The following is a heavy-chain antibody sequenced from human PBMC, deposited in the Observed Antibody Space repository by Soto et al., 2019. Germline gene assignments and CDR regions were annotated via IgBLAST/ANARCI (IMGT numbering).Heavy chain of an antibody. Sequence: ASVKVSCKASGYTFTDYNMHWVRQAPGQGLEWMGWINPNSGGTSYAQKFQGRVTMTRDTPITTAYMELSRLTSDDTAVYYCAREGSSSSRYFQHWGQGTLVTVSS. J-gene: IGHJ1*01. CDR2: INPNSGGT. CDR3: AREGSSSSRYFQH. V-gene: IGHV1-2*02. D-gene: IGHD6-6*01. CDR1: GYTFTDYN.